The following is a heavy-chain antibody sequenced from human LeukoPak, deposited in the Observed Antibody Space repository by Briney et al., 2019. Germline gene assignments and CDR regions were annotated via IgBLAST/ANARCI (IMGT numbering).Heavy chain of an antibody. CDR1: GFTFSSYS. J-gene: IGHJ4*02. V-gene: IGHV3-21*01. CDR2: ISSSSSYI. Sequence: GGSLRLSCAASGFTFSSYSMNWVRQAAGKGLEWVSSISSSSSYIYYAGSVKGRFTISRDNAKNSRYLQMNSLRGEDTAVYYCASTPRGYWGQGTLVTVSS. CDR3: ASTPRGY. D-gene: IGHD3-10*01.